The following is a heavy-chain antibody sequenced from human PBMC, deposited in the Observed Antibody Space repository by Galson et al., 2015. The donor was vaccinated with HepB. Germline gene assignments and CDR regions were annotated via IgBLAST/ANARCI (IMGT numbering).Heavy chain of an antibody. J-gene: IGHJ3*02. D-gene: IGHD2-15*01. Sequence: LSLTCAVSGGSISSGGYSWSWLRQPPGKGLEWIGYIYHSGSTYYNPSLKSRVTISVDRSKNQFSLKLSSVTAADTAVYYCARGRVVAATSRRPDAFDIWGQGTMVTVSS. CDR3: ARGRVVAATSRRPDAFDI. V-gene: IGHV4-30-2*01. CDR2: IYHSGST. CDR1: GGSISSGGYS.